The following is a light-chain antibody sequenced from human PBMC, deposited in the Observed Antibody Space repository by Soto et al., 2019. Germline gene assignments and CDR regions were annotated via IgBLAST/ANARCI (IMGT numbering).Light chain of an antibody. CDR2: GAS. Sequence: EIVMTQSPATLSVSPGERATLSCRASQNINSDLAWYQQKPGQAPRLLIYGASTRATGIPARFSGSGSGTEFTHTISSLQSEDFAVYYCQRYNNWPPWTFGQGTKVDIK. J-gene: IGKJ1*01. CDR3: QRYNNWPPWT. CDR1: QNINSD. V-gene: IGKV3-15*01.